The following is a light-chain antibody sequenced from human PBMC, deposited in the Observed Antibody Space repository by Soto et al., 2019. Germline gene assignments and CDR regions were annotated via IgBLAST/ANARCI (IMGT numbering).Light chain of an antibody. CDR1: QSVSSY. CDR3: QQRSNWPWT. Sequence: EIVLTQSPATLSLSPGERATLSCRASQSVSSYLAWYQQKPGQAPRLLIYDASNRATGIPARFSGSGSGTDFTLTISSLEPEDFAVYYCQQRSNWPWTFGQVTKVEI. J-gene: IGKJ1*01. V-gene: IGKV3-11*01. CDR2: DAS.